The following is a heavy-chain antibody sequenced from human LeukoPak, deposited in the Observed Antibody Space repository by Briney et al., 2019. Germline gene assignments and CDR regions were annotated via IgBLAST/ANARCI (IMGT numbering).Heavy chain of an antibody. Sequence: GGSLRLSCAASGFTFSSYGMSWVRQAPGKGLEWVANIKQDGSEKYYVDSVKGRFTISRDNAKNSLYLQMNSLRAEDTAVYYCAREDPGGFWYYYYYMDVWGKGTTVTVSS. J-gene: IGHJ6*03. CDR3: AREDPGGFWYYYYYMDV. CDR1: GFTFSSYG. CDR2: IKQDGSEK. D-gene: IGHD3-16*01. V-gene: IGHV3-7*01.